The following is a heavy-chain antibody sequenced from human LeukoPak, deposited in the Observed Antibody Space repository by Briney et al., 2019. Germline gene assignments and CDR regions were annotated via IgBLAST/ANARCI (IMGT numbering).Heavy chain of an antibody. CDR3: ARDPLLAAAGTTY. Sequence: SETLSLTCTVSGGSISSGDYYWSWIRQPPGKGLEWIGYIYYSGSTYYNPSLKSRVTISVDTSKNQFSLKLSSVSAADTAVYYCARDPLLAAAGTTYWGQGTLVTVSS. V-gene: IGHV4-30-4*01. J-gene: IGHJ4*02. CDR2: IYYSGST. CDR1: GGSISSGDYY. D-gene: IGHD6-13*01.